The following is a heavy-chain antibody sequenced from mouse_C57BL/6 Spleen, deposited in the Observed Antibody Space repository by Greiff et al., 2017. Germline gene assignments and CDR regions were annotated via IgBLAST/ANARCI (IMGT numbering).Heavy chain of an antibody. V-gene: IGHV1-64*01. J-gene: IGHJ4*01. Sequence: QVQLQQPGAELVKPGASVTLSCKASGYTFTSYWMHWVKQRPGQGLEWIGMIHPNCGSSNYNEKFKSKATLTVDKSSSTAYLQLSSLTSEDSAGYYCARDYGSSSYAMDYWGQGTSGTVSS. CDR1: GYTFTSYW. CDR3: ARDYGSSSYAMDY. D-gene: IGHD1-1*01. CDR2: IHPNCGSS.